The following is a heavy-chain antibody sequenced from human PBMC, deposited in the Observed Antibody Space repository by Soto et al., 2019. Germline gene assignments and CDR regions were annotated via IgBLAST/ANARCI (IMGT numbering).Heavy chain of an antibody. CDR3: ASSSRKDYNFGMDA. V-gene: IGHV3-53*01. Sequence: GSLRLSCAASCLTVSGNDMSWVRQSPGKGLEWVSVIYSGGSKHDTDSVKGRFTISRDNSKNMVYLQMNSLRVDDTAVYFCASSSRKDYNFGMDAWGQGTTVTVSS. D-gene: IGHD1-20*01. J-gene: IGHJ6*02. CDR1: CLTVSGND. CDR2: IYSGGSK.